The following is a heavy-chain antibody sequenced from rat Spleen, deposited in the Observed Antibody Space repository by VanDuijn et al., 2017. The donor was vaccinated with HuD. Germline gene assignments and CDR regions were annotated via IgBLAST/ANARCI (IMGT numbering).Heavy chain of an antibody. Sequence: EVQLVESGGGLVQPGRSLKLSCAASGFTFSNYGMAWVRQTPTKGLEWVASISTGGGTAFYRDSVKGRFTISRDNAKSTLYLQMDSLRSEDTATYYCARRHYGYTDYFDYWGQGVMVTVSS. J-gene: IGHJ2*01. CDR3: ARRHYGYTDYFDY. V-gene: IGHV5S13*01. CDR2: ISTGGGTA. D-gene: IGHD1-9*01. CDR1: GFTFSNYG.